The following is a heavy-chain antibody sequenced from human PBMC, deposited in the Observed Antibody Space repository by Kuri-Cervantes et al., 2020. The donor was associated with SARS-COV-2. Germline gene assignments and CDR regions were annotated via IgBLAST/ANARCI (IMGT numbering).Heavy chain of an antibody. Sequence: LRLSCAISGDSVSSNSAAWNWIRQSPSRGLEWLGRTYYRSRWYDDYAVSVKSRITINPDTSKSQFSLLLNSVTPEDTAVYYCARGDAFDIWGQGTMVTVSS. CDR2: TYYRSRWYD. CDR3: ARGDAFDI. V-gene: IGHV6-1*01. CDR1: GDSVSSNSAA. J-gene: IGHJ3*02.